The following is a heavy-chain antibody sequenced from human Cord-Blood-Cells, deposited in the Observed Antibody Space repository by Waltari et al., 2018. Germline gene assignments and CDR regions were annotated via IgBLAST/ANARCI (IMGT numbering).Heavy chain of an antibody. CDR3: ASNIVVVPAAFDY. J-gene: IGHJ4*02. V-gene: IGHV1-69*12. CDR2: SIPIFGTA. CDR1: GGTFSSYA. D-gene: IGHD2-2*01. Sequence: QVQLVQSGAEVKKPGSSVKVSCKASGGTFSSYAISWVRQASGQGLEWMGGSIPIFGTANYAQNFQGRVTIAADESTSTAYMELSSLRSEDTAVYYCASNIVVVPAAFDYWGQGTLVTVSS.